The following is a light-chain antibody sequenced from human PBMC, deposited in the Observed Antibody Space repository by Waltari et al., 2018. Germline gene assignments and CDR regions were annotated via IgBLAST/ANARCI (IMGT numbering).Light chain of an antibody. CDR3: QQYYSTPRT. J-gene: IGKJ1*01. CDR1: QSVLYSSNNKNY. V-gene: IGKV4-1*01. Sequence: DIVMTQSPDSLAVSLVERATINCKSSQSVLYSSNNKNYLAWYQQKPGQPPKLPIYWASTRESGVPDRFSGSGSGTDFTLTISSLQAEDVAVYYCQQYYSTPRTFGQGTKVEIK. CDR2: WAS.